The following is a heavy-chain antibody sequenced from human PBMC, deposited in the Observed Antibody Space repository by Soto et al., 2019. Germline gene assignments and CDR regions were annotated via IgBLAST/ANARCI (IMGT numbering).Heavy chain of an antibody. J-gene: IGHJ4*02. CDR2: ISYDGSNK. CDR3: AREYYGGNLMTKGPYYFDY. D-gene: IGHD4-17*01. CDR1: GFTFSSYA. Sequence: GGSLRLSCAASGFTFSSYAMHWVRQAPGKGLEWVAVISYDGSNKYYADSVKGRFTISRDNSKNTLYLQMNSLRAEDTAVYYCAREYYGGNLMTKGPYYFDYWGQGTLVTVSS. V-gene: IGHV3-30-3*01.